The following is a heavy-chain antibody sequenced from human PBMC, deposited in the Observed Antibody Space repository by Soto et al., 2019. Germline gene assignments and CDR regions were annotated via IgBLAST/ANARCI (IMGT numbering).Heavy chain of an antibody. Sequence: SVKVSCKASGGTFSSYTISWVRQAPGQGLEWMGRIIPILGIANYAQKFQGRVTITADKSTSTAYMELSSLRSEDTAVYYCERDQIHYDFWIPMDDAFDIWGQGTMVTVSS. D-gene: IGHD3-3*01. CDR2: IIPILGIA. CDR3: ERDQIHYDFWIPMDDAFDI. CDR1: GGTFSSYT. V-gene: IGHV1-69*04. J-gene: IGHJ3*02.